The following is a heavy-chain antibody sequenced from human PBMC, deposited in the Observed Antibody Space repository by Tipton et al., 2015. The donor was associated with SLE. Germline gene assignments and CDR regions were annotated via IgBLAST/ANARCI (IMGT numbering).Heavy chain of an antibody. CDR2: IYYSGST. CDR3: AGGSDSSSWYY. V-gene: IGHV4-59*11. Sequence: TLSLTCTVSGGSISSHYWSWIRQPPGKGLEWIGYIYYSGSTNYNPSLKSRVTISVDTSKNQFSLKLSSVTAADTAVYYCAGGSDSSSWYYWGQGTLVTVSS. D-gene: IGHD6-13*01. J-gene: IGHJ4*02. CDR1: GGSISSHY.